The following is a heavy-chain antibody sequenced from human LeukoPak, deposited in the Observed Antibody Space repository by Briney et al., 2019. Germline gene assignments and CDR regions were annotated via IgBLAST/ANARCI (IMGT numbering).Heavy chain of an antibody. V-gene: IGHV1-2*02. CDR2: INPNSGST. J-gene: IGHJ4*02. CDR1: GYTFTDYY. Sequence: ASVKVSCKTSGYTFTDYYTHWVRQAPGQGLEWMGWINPNSGSTNYAQKFQGRVTMTRDTSITTSYMELSRLRSDDTAVYYCAREQYYYDNSGYYDFWGQGTQVTVSS. D-gene: IGHD3-22*01. CDR3: AREQYYYDNSGYYDF.